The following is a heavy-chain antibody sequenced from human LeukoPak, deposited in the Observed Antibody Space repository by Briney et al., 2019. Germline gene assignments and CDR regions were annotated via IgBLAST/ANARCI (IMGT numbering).Heavy chain of an antibody. D-gene: IGHD6-13*01. CDR3: ARHRTGSSWFGP. Sequence: SETLSLTCTVSGGSMTSTSDKWSWIRQPPGKGLEWIGNIPYSGSTSYNPSLRSRVSISIDTSENQFSLKVTSVTAADTATYYCARHRTGSSWFGPWGQGTLVTVSS. CDR2: IPYSGST. CDR1: GGSMTSTSDK. V-gene: IGHV4-39*01. J-gene: IGHJ5*02.